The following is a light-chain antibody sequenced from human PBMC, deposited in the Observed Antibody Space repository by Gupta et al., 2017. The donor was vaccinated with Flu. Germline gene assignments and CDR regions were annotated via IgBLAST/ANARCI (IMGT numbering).Light chain of an antibody. Sequence: DIGMTQSPDSLAVSLGERATINCKSSQSVLYSSNNKNYLAWYQQKPGQPPKLLIYWASTRESGAPDRFSGSGSGTDFTLTISSLQAEDVAVYYCQQYYSTPLTFGGGTKVEIK. V-gene: IGKV4-1*01. CDR1: QSVLYSSNNKNY. CDR3: QQYYSTPLT. CDR2: WAS. J-gene: IGKJ4*01.